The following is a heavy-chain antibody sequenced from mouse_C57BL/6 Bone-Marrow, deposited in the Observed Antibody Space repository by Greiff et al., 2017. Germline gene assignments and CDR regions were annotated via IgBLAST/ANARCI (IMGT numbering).Heavy chain of an antibody. CDR1: GYTFTSYW. J-gene: IGHJ4*01. D-gene: IGHD2-2*01. CDR3: ARREGLGYAMDY. Sequence: QVQLQQPGAELVMPGASVKLSCKASGYTFTSYWMHWVKQRPGQGLEWIGEIDPSDSYTNYNQKFKGKSTLTVDKSSSTAYMQFSSLTSEDSAVYYCARREGLGYAMDYWGQGTSVTVSS. V-gene: IGHV1-69*01. CDR2: IDPSDSYT.